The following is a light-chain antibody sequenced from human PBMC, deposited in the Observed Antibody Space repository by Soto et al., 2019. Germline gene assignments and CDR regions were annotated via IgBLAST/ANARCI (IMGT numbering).Light chain of an antibody. CDR1: SSNVGGNT. Sequence: QSVLTQPPSTSGTPGQRVTISCSGGSSNVGGNTVNWYQQLPGSAPRLLIYNVDQRPSGVPDRFSASKSGTSASLAISGLQYEDEAASYCATWDDSLNGVLFGGGTKVTVL. V-gene: IGLV1-44*01. J-gene: IGLJ2*01. CDR3: ATWDDSLNGVL. CDR2: NVD.